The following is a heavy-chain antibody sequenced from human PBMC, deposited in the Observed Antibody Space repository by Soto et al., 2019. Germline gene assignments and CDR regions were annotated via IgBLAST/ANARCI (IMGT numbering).Heavy chain of an antibody. J-gene: IGHJ4*02. V-gene: IGHV1-3*01. Sequence: QVQLVQSGAEVKKPGASVRVSCKASGYNFKDYAVHWVRQAPGQRLEWMGWIDAGNGKTKYSQNFQGRYTITRDPSASTAYVDLNSLRSDDTAVYYCARGRWTQRTADYYLDFWGQGTVVIVSS. D-gene: IGHD1-1*01. CDR3: ARGRWTQRTADYYLDF. CDR1: GYNFKDYA. CDR2: IDAGNGKT.